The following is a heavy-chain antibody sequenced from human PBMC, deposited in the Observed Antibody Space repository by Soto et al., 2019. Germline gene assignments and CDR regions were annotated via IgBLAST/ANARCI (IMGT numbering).Heavy chain of an antibody. CDR3: ARQASYWHGGGGWIDP. CDR2: IGTQHDT. J-gene: IGHJ5*02. Sequence: EVQLVESGGGLVQPGGSLRLSCAASGFTFSAYDMHWVRQATGKGLEWVSAIGTQHDTYYPESVKGRFTISRENAKNSLYLQVNSRRAGGTAVYYWARQASYWHGGGGWIDPWGQGTLVTVSS. D-gene: IGHD2-8*02. V-gene: IGHV3-13*01. CDR1: GFTFSAYD.